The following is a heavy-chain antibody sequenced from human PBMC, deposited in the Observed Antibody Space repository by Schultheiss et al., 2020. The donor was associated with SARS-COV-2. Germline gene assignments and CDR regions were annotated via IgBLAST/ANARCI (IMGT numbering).Heavy chain of an antibody. J-gene: IGHJ4*02. CDR2: INSDGSST. Sequence: GGSLRLSCAASGFTFSSYWMHWVRQAPGKGLVWVSRINSDGSSTNYADSVKGRFTISRDNAKNSLYLQMNSLRAEDTAVYYCASMWLRLRGNVIPIDYWGQGTLVTVSS. D-gene: IGHD5-12*01. CDR1: GFTFSSYW. CDR3: ASMWLRLRGNVIPIDY. V-gene: IGHV3-74*01.